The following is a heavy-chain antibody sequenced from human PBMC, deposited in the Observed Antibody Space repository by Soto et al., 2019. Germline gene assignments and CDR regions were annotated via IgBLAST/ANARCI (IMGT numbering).Heavy chain of an antibody. D-gene: IGHD3-22*01. Sequence: LXLSCAASGFTVSNAFMSWVRQAPGKGLEWVGRIKSKTDGGTTDYAAPVKGRFTISRDDSKNTLYLQMNSLKTEDTAVYYCTTDFYYDSSGYYSPDYWGQGTLVTVSS. CDR2: IKSKTDGGTT. V-gene: IGHV3-15*01. CDR3: TTDFYYDSSGYYSPDY. CDR1: GFTVSNAF. J-gene: IGHJ4*02.